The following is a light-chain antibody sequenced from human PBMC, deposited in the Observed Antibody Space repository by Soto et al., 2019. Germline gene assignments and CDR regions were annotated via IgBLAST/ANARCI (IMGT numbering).Light chain of an antibody. CDR2: GAS. V-gene: IGKV3-20*01. CDR1: QNVSSKY. Sequence: EIVLTQSPGTLSLSPGERATLSCRASQNVSSKYLVWYQQKAGQAPSLLIYGASSRATGIPDRFSGSGSGTDFTLTIRRLEPDEFAVYYCQYYGSFWTFGQGTKVEIK. CDR3: QYYGSFWT. J-gene: IGKJ1*01.